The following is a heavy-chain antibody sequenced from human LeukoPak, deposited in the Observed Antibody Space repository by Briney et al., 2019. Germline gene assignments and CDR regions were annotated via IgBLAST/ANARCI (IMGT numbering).Heavy chain of an antibody. D-gene: IGHD5-24*01. CDR1: GFTVSSNY. Sequence: GGSLRLSCAASGFTVSSNYMSWVGRAPGTGLEWVSVIYSGGSTYYADSVKGRFTISRDNSKNTLYLQMNSLRAEDTAVYYCARVRDGYNDYWGQGTLVTVSS. J-gene: IGHJ4*02. V-gene: IGHV3-66*01. CDR2: IYSGGST. CDR3: ARVRDGYNDY.